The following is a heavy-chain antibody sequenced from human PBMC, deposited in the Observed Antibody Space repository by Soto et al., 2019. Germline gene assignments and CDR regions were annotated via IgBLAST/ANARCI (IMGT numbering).Heavy chain of an antibody. CDR1: GYTFTGYY. D-gene: IGHD6-6*01. J-gene: IGHJ4*02. CDR3: ARLAAWQLADNIDY. CDR2: INPNSGGT. Sequence: GASVKVSFKAPGYTFTGYYMHWLRQAPGQGLEWMGWINPNSGGTNYAQKLQGRVTMTRDTSISTAYMELSRLRSDDTAVYYCARLAAWQLADNIDYWGQGTLVTVSS. V-gene: IGHV1-2*02.